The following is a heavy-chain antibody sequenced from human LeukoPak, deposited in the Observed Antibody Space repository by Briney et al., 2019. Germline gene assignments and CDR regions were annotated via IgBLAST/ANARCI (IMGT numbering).Heavy chain of an antibody. CDR3: VSFCSSTSCHTDY. D-gene: IGHD2-2*01. CDR1: GYTFTSYG. CDR2: ISAYNGNT. J-gene: IGHJ4*02. V-gene: IGHV1-18*01. Sequence: SVKVSCKASGYTFTSYGISWVRQAPGQGLEWMGWISAYNGNTNYAQKLQGRVTMTTDTSTSTAYMELRSLRSDDTAVYYCVSFCSSTSCHTDYWGQGTLVTVSS.